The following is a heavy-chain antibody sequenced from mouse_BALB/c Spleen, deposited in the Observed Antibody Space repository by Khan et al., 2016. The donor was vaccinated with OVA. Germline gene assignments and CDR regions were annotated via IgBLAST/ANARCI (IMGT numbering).Heavy chain of an antibody. Sequence: VQLQQSGPELVKPGASVKMSCKASGYTFTNYVTHWVKQKPGQGLEWIGNINPHNDGTRFHEKFKGKATLTSDKSSSTAYMELRSLNSEAPAVADGARGASNWDFSFADWGQGTLVTVSA. CDR1: GYTFTNYV. D-gene: IGHD4-1*01. CDR3: ARGASNWDFSFAD. V-gene: IGHV1S136*01. J-gene: IGHJ3*01. CDR2: INPHNDGT.